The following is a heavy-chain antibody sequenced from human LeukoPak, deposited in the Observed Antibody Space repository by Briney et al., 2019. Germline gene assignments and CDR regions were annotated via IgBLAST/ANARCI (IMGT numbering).Heavy chain of an antibody. CDR3: ARVMRGHYGFWSGYAPEH. D-gene: IGHD3-3*01. Sequence: PGGSLTLSCAVSGFTFSSYEMNWVRQAPGQGPEWVSYISDSCSTIYYDDSVKGRFTISRDNAKNSMYLHMNSLRAEDTGVYYCARVMRGHYGFWSGYAPEHWGQGNLVTVSS. V-gene: IGHV3-48*03. CDR1: GFTFSSYE. CDR2: ISDSCSTI. J-gene: IGHJ1*01.